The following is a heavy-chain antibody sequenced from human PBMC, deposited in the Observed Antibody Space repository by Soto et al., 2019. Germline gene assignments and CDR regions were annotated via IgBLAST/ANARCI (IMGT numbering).Heavy chain of an antibody. CDR1: GFTFRIDA. J-gene: IGHJ5*02. CDR3: VKGNWAYSYNNWFDP. V-gene: IGHV3-64D*06. D-gene: IGHD5-18*01. Sequence: GSLRLSCAASGFTFRIDAIHLVLQAPGKGLEYVSALSGDGRSTYYADSVKGRFTVFRDNSRNTLFLQMSSLRVEDTAVYYCVKGNWAYSYNNWFDPWGQGTLVTVSS. CDR2: LSGDGRST.